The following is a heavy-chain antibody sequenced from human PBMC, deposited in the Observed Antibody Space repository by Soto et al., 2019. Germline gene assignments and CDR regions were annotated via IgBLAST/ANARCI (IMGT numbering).Heavy chain of an antibody. CDR1: GGSISSSSYY. J-gene: IGHJ4*02. V-gene: IGHV4-39*01. D-gene: IGHD2-15*01. Sequence: TLSLTCTVSGGSISSSSYYWGWIRQPPGKGLEWIGSIYYSGSTYYNPSLKSRVTISVDTSKNQFSLKLSSVTAADTAVYYCARHIDVVVVAATPYYFDYWGQGTLVTVSS. CDR2: IYYSGST. CDR3: ARHIDVVVVAATPYYFDY.